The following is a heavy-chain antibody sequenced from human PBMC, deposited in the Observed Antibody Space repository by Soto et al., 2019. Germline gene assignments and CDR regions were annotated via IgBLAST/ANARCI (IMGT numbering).Heavy chain of an antibody. D-gene: IGHD5-18*01. CDR2: IYYSGTT. CDR3: ARQDPISGYGYGLGGSYFDY. V-gene: IGHV4-39*01. J-gene: IGHJ4*02. Sequence: QVQLQESGPGLVKPSETLSLTCTVSGGSVSSRAHYWGWIRQTPGKGLEWIGNIYYSGTTSYNPSLKSRVTISVETYKNQFSLKLTSVTAADTAVYYCARQDPISGYGYGLGGSYFDYWGQGTLVTVSS. CDR1: GGSVSSRAHY.